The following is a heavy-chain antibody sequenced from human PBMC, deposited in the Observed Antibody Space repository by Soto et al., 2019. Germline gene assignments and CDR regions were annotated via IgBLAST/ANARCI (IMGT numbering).Heavy chain of an antibody. CDR3: ARHILITILGYYYGMDV. V-gene: IGHV3-23*01. CDR1: GFTFSSYA. CDR2: IIGSGGSA. D-gene: IGHD3-9*01. Sequence: VRLLESGGGLVQPGGPLRLSCAASGFTFSSYAMSWVRQAPGKGLEWVSTIIGSGGSANYADSVKGRFTISRDSSTNTLYLQMNSLRADDTAVYYCARHILITILGYYYGMDVWGQGTTVTVSS. J-gene: IGHJ6*01.